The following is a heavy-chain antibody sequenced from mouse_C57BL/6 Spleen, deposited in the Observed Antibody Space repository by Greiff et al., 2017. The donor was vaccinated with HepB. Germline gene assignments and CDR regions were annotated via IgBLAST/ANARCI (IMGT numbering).Heavy chain of an antibody. J-gene: IGHJ4*01. V-gene: IGHV1-81*01. D-gene: IGHD2-1*01. CDR2: IYPRSGNT. CDR1: GYTFTSYG. Sequence: QVHVKQSGAELARPGASVKLSCKASGYTFTSYGISWVKQRTGQGLEWIGEIYPRSGNTYYNEKFKGKATLTADKSSSTAYMELRSLTSEDSAVYFCARHGNYYYYAMDYWGQGTSVTVSS. CDR3: ARHGNYYYYAMDY.